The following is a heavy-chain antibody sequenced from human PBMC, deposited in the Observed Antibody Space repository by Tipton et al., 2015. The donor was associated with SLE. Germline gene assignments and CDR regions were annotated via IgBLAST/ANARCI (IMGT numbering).Heavy chain of an antibody. CDR2: IYYSGST. CDR1: GGSISSSSYY. V-gene: IGHV4-39*01. D-gene: IGHD4-11*01. J-gene: IGHJ4*02. Sequence: TLSLTCTVSGGSISSSSYYWSWIRQPPGKGLEWIGSIYYSGSTYYNPSLKSRVTISVDTSKNQFSLKLSSVTAADTAVYFCARLNYSDFHFDYWGQGTLVTVSS. CDR3: ARLNYSDFHFDY.